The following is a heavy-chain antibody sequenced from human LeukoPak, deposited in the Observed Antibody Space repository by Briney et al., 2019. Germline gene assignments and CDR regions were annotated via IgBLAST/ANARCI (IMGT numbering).Heavy chain of an antibody. CDR3: ARDDSSGWYPGAFDI. V-gene: IGHV4-59*01. J-gene: IGHJ3*02. Sequence: SETLSLTCTVSGGSISSYYWSWIRQPPGKGLEWIGYIYYSGSTNYNPSLKSRVTISVDTSKNQFSLKLSSVTAADTAVYYCARDDSSGWYPGAFDIWGQGTTVTVSS. CDR1: GGSISSYY. CDR2: IYYSGST. D-gene: IGHD6-19*01.